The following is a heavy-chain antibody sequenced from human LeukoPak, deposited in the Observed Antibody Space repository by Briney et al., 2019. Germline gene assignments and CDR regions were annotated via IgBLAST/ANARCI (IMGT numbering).Heavy chain of an antibody. V-gene: IGHV3-48*03. Sequence: GGSLRLSCAASGFTFSSYEMDWVRQAPGKGLEWVSYISSSGSTIYYADSVKGRFTISRDNAKNSLYLQMNSLRAEDTAVYYCARVVVWGSSIDYWGQGTLVTVSS. CDR2: ISSSGSTI. D-gene: IGHD3-16*01. CDR3: ARVVVWGSSIDY. J-gene: IGHJ4*02. CDR1: GFTFSSYE.